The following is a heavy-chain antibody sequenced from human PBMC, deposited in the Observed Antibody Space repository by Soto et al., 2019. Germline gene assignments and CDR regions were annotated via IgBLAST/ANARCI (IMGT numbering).Heavy chain of an antibody. CDR3: ARLGGYCTITSCYGYYGMDV. V-gene: IGHV3-48*02. D-gene: IGHD2-2*01. CDR1: GFTLSSYH. CDR2: ITSSSDTI. Sequence: SGFTLSSYHMNWVREAPGMGLEWVAYITSSSDTIYYSDSVKGRFTISRDNGKNSLFLQMNSLRDEDTAVYYCARLGGYCTITSCYGYYGMDVWGQGTTVTVSS. J-gene: IGHJ6*02.